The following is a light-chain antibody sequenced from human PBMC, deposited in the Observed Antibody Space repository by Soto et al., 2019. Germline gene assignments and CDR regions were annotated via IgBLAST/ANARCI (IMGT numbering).Light chain of an antibody. Sequence: QSALTQPASVSGSPGQSITISCTGTSSDVGGYNYVPWYQQHPGKAPKLMIYEVSNRPSGVSNRFSGSKSGNTASLTISGLQAEDEADYYCRSYTSSITLWVFGGGTKLTVL. CDR2: EVS. V-gene: IGLV2-14*01. CDR1: SSDVGGYNY. J-gene: IGLJ3*02. CDR3: RSYTSSITLWV.